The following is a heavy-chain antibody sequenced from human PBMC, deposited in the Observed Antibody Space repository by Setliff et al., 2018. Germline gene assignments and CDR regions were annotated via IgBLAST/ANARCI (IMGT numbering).Heavy chain of an antibody. J-gene: IGHJ4*02. CDR1: GGSISNYY. V-gene: IGHV4-59*01. Sequence: SETLSLTCTVSGGSISNYYWSWIRQSPGEGLEWIGFIYYNGRSDHNPSFQSRVTMSVDRSKNQFSLNLRAMTAADTAVYYCAREGGGSGWTPDSWGQGTLVTVSS. CDR3: AREGGGSGWTPDS. CDR2: IYYNGRS. D-gene: IGHD6-19*01.